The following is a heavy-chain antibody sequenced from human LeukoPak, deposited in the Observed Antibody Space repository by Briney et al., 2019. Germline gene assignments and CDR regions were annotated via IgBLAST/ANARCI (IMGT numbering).Heavy chain of an antibody. D-gene: IGHD2-2*01. CDR2: IWHDASNK. J-gene: IGHJ5*02. CDR3: ARDRGQLSNWFDP. V-gene: IGHV3-33*01. Sequence: GGSLRLSCTASGFTFSSYGMHWVRQAPGRGLEWVAIIWHDASNKYYADSVKGRFTISRDNSKNTMYLEMNSLRVEDMAVYYCARDRGQLSNWFDPWGQGTLVTVSS. CDR1: GFTFSSYG.